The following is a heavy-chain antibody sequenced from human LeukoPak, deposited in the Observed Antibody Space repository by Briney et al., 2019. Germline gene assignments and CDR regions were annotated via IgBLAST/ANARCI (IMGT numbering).Heavy chain of an antibody. CDR3: ARSIYSNYAYNWFDP. D-gene: IGHD4-11*01. V-gene: IGHV5-51*01. CDR2: IYPGDSDT. Sequence: GESLKISCKGSGYSFTSYWIGWVRQMPGKGLEWMGIIYPGDSDTRYSPSFQGQVTISADKSISTAYLQWSSLKASDTAMYYCARSIYSNYAYNWFDPWGQGTLVTVSS. CDR1: GYSFTSYW. J-gene: IGHJ5*02.